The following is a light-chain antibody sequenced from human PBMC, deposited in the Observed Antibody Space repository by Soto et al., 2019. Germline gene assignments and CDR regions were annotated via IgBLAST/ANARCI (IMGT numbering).Light chain of an antibody. CDR1: QSISSW. Sequence: DIQMTQSPSSVSASVGDRVTITCRASQSISSWLAWYQQTPGKAPKLLIYDASSLESGVPSRFSGSGSGTEFTLTISSLQPDDFATYYCQQYNSYSYTFGQGTKVDI. CDR2: DAS. CDR3: QQYNSYSYT. V-gene: IGKV1-5*01. J-gene: IGKJ2*01.